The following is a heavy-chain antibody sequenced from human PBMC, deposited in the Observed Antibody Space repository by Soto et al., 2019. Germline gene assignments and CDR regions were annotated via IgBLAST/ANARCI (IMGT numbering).Heavy chain of an antibody. V-gene: IGHV1-69*13. D-gene: IGHD6-13*01. CDR1: GGTFSSYA. CDR2: IIPIFGTA. Sequence: SVKVSCKASGGTFSSYAISWVRQAPGQGLEWMGGIIPIFGTANYAQKFQGRVTITADESTSTAYMELSSLRSEDTAVYYCARDPSKGSSTHLDVWGQGTTVTVSS. J-gene: IGHJ6*02. CDR3: ARDPSKGSSTHLDV.